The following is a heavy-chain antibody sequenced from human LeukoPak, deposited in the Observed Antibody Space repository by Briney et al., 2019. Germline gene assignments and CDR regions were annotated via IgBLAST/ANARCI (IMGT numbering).Heavy chain of an antibody. D-gene: IGHD3-22*01. CDR1: GFTFNSYA. CDR2: ISGSGDGT. CDR3: AKFDQPGPIVVVTST. J-gene: IGHJ5*02. Sequence: GGSLRLSCAASGFTFNSYAMSWVRQAPGKGLEWVSAISGSGDGTYYADSVKGRFTISRDNSKNTLYLQMNSLRAEDTAVYYCAKFDQPGPIVVVTSTWGQGTLVTVSS. V-gene: IGHV3-23*01.